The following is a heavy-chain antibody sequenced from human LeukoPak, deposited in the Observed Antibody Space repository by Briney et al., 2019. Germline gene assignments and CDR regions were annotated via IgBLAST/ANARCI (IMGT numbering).Heavy chain of an antibody. J-gene: IGHJ4*02. CDR1: GGSFSDYY. CDR3: ARRVRFGDGWVFDY. CDR2: INHSGNT. D-gene: IGHD5-24*01. V-gene: IGHV4-34*01. Sequence: TPSETLSLTCAVYGGSFSDYYWSWIRQPPGKGLEWIGEINHSGNTNYNPSLKSRVTISVDTSKNQFSLKLRSVTAADTAVYYCARRVRFGDGWVFDYWGQGVLVTVSS.